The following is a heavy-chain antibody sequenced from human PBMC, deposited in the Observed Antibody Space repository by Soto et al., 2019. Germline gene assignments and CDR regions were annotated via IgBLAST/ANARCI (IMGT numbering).Heavy chain of an antibody. D-gene: IGHD1-26*01. Sequence: ASVKVYCKASGYTFTSYGISWVRQAPGQGLEWMGWISAYNGNTNYAQKLQGRVTMTTDTSTSTAYMELRSLRSDDTAVYYCARNARELLLPQNWGQGTLVTVSS. CDR2: ISAYNGNT. V-gene: IGHV1-18*01. J-gene: IGHJ4*02. CDR3: ARNARELLLPQN. CDR1: GYTFTSYG.